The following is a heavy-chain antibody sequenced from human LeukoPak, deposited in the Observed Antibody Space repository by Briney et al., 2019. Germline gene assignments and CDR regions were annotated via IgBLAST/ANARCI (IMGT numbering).Heavy chain of an antibody. CDR3: VAASVFDY. CDR2: IRYDGSDK. J-gene: IGHJ4*02. V-gene: IGHV3-30*02. Sequence: PGGSLRLSCVASGFTFSSYGMHWVRQAPGKGLEWVTFIRYDGSDKYYADSVKGRFTISRDNSKNTLYLQMNSLRAEDTAVYYGVAASVFDYWGQGTLVTVSS. CDR1: GFTFSSYG. D-gene: IGHD2-15*01.